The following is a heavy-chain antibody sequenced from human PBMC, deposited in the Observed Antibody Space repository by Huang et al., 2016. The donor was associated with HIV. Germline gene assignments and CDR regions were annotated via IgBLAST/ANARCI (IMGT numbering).Heavy chain of an antibody. J-gene: IGHJ4*02. CDR1: GGTVSSFS. CDR3: ARGVGNSNRGFDI. D-gene: IGHD5-18*01. Sequence: QVQLVQSGAEMKKSGSSVKVSCKASGGTVSSFSFTWLRQAPGHGLEWMGGIIPLNDTTDLAQKFRDRVTLPADESTNTAFMELSGLTSQDTAVYYCARGVGNSNRGFDIWGQGTLVTVS. V-gene: IGHV1-69*13. CDR2: IIPLNDTT.